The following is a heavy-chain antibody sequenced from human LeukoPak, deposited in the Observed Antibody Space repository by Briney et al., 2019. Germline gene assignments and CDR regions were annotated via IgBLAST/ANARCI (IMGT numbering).Heavy chain of an antibody. Sequence: SETLSLTCTVSGGSISSYYWSWIRQPPGKGLEWIGYIFYSGSTNYNPSLKSRVTISVDTSKNQFSLKLSSVTAADTAVYYCARAIRGYYREDYYYGMDVWGKGTTVTVSS. D-gene: IGHD3-3*01. CDR3: ARAIRGYYREDYYYGMDV. V-gene: IGHV4-59*01. J-gene: IGHJ6*04. CDR2: IFYSGST. CDR1: GGSISSYY.